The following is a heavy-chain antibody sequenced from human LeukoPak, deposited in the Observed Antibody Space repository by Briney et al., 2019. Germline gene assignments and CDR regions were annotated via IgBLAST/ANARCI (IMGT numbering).Heavy chain of an antibody. Sequence: SGTLSLTCAVSGGSISSSNWWSWVRQPPGKGLEWIGEIYHSGSTNYNPSLKSRVTILVDKSKNQFSLKLSSVTAADTAVYYCARDKREPRYAFDIWGQGTMVTVSS. CDR3: ARDKREPRYAFDI. V-gene: IGHV4-4*02. D-gene: IGHD1-26*01. J-gene: IGHJ3*02. CDR1: GGSISSSNW. CDR2: IYHSGST.